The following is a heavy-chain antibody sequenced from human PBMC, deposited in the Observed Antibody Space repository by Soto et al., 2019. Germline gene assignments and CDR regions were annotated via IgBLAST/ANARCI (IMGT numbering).Heavy chain of an antibody. CDR3: AKDMYSSSWHAPLAYYYYGMDV. Sequence: PGGSLRLSCAASGFTFSSYAMSWVRQAPGKGLEWVSAISGSGGSTYYADSVKGRFTISRDNSKNTLYLQMNSLRAEDTAVYYCAKDMYSSSWHAPLAYYYYGMDVWGQGTTVTVSS. J-gene: IGHJ6*02. V-gene: IGHV3-23*01. CDR2: ISGSGGST. D-gene: IGHD6-13*01. CDR1: GFTFSSYA.